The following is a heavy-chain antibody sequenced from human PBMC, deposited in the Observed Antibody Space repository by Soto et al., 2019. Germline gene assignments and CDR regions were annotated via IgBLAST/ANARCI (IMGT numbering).Heavy chain of an antibody. D-gene: IGHD2-2*01. Sequence: GASVKVSCKASGYTFTSYDINWVRQATGQGLEWMGWMNPNSGNTGCAQKFQGRVTMTRNTSVSTAYMELSSLRSEDTAVYYCARGRRLVVVPAAMRGMDVWDQGTTVTVSS. CDR2: MNPNSGNT. J-gene: IGHJ6*02. V-gene: IGHV1-8*01. CDR1: GYTFTSYD. CDR3: ARGRRLVVVPAAMRGMDV.